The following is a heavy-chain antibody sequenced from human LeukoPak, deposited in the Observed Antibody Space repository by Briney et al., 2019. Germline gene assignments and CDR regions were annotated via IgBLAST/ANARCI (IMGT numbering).Heavy chain of an antibody. V-gene: IGHV1-18*01. CDR2: ISAYNGNT. CDR1: GYTFTSYG. CDR3: ARDKGGNYYDTLDY. Sequence: ASVKVSCKASGYTFTSYGISWVRQAPGQGLEWMGWISAYNGNTNYAQKLQGRVTMTTDTSTSTAYMELRSLRSDDTAVYYCARDKGGNYYDTLDYWGQGTLVAVSS. J-gene: IGHJ4*02. D-gene: IGHD3-22*01.